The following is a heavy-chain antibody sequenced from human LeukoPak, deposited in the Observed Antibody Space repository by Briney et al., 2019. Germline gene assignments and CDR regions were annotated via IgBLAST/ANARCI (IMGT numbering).Heavy chain of an antibody. CDR2: ISWDGDRA. D-gene: IGHD4-23*01. V-gene: IGHV3-43*01. CDR3: ARPYGGNSYFFDY. Sequence: GGSLRLSCAASGLTFNGYTRNWVRQVPGKGLEWVSLISWDGDRAFYADFVKGRFTVSRDNSKNFLHLQMSNLTTEDAALYFCARPYGGNSYFFDYWGQGTLVTVSS. CDR1: GLTFNGYT. J-gene: IGHJ4*02.